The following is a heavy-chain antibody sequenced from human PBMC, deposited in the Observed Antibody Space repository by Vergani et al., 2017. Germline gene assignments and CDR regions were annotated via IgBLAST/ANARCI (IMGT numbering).Heavy chain of an antibody. CDR1: GFTFSSYG. Sequence: QVQLVESGGGVVQPGRSLRLSCAASGFTFSSYGMHWVRQAPGKGLEWVAVISYDGSNKYYADSVKGRFTISRDNSKNTLYLQMNRLRSEETAGYYCAKLAVAGTGFDYWGQGTLVTVSS. D-gene: IGHD6-19*01. J-gene: IGHJ4*02. CDR3: AKLAVAGTGFDY. CDR2: ISYDGSNK. V-gene: IGHV3-30*18.